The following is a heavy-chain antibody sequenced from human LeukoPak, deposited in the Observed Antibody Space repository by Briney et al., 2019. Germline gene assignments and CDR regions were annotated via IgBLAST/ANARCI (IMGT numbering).Heavy chain of an antibody. V-gene: IGHV4-30-4*01. D-gene: IGHD6-6*01. J-gene: IGHJ5*02. CDR3: ARKYPDHWFDP. Sequence: SETLSLTCAVSGGSLSSGNYDWGWLRQPPGRGLEWIGYIFSTGSTNYSPSLKSRVSISVDTFKNQFSLKLSSVTAADTAVYYCARKYPDHWFDPWGQGTLVTVSP. CDR1: GGSLSSGNYD. CDR2: IFSTGST.